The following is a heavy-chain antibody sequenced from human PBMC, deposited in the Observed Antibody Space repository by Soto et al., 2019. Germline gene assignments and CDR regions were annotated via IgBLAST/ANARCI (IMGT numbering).Heavy chain of an antibody. CDR3: ARDLNWNCGYPGCMDV. J-gene: IGHJ6*02. Sequence: QVQLQESGPGLVKPSETLSLTCTVSGGSVSSGNYYWSWIRQPPGKGLEWIGYIYYSGSTNYNPYLKGRVTIAVDTSKHQCSLKLSSVTAADTGVYYCARDLNWNCGYPGCMDVWGQGTTVTVSS. CDR1: GGSVSSGNYY. CDR2: IYYSGST. V-gene: IGHV4-61*01. D-gene: IGHD1-7*01.